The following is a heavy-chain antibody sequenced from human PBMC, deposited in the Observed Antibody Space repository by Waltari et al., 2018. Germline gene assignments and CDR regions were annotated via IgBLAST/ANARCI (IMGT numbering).Heavy chain of an antibody. J-gene: IGHJ3*02. Sequence: QVQLVQSGAEVKKPGSSVKVSCKASGGTYSSYAISWVRQAPGQGLRWLGGIIPIFGTANAAQKFQGGVTITPDESTSTAYMGLSSRSSEDKAVYYCARDGSKRELPDPHDAFDIWGQGTMVTGSS. D-gene: IGHD1-26*01. CDR3: ARDGSKRELPDPHDAFDI. V-gene: IGHV1-69*05. CDR1: GGTYSSYA. CDR2: IIPIFGTA.